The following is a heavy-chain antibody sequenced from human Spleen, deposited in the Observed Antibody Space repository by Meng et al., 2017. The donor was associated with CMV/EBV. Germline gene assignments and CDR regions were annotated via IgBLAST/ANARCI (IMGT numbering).Heavy chain of an antibody. Sequence: GGYSWSWIRQHPGKGLEWIGYIYYSGSNYYNPSLKSRVTISVGTSKNQFSLKLSSVTAADTAVYYCARGPPDLGYCSSTSCLPFDYWGQGTLVTVSS. D-gene: IGHD2-2*01. CDR3: ARGPPDLGYCSSTSCLPFDY. J-gene: IGHJ4*02. CDR1: GGYS. CDR2: IYYSGSN. V-gene: IGHV4-31*02.